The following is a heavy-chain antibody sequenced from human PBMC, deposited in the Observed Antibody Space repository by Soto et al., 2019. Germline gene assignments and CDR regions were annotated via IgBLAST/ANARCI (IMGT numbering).Heavy chain of an antibody. CDR1: GFTFSSYA. Sequence: GGSLRLSCAASGFTFSSYAMSWVRQAPGKGLEWVSAISGSGGSTYYADSVKGRFTISKDNSKNTLYLQMNSLRAEDTAVYYCAKDPGGNSLNWFDPWGQGTLVTVSS. J-gene: IGHJ5*02. CDR3: AKDPGGNSLNWFDP. V-gene: IGHV3-23*01. CDR2: ISGSGGST. D-gene: IGHD2-21*02.